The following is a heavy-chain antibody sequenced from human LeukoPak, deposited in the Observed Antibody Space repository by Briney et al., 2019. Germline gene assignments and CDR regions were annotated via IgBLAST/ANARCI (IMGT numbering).Heavy chain of an antibody. CDR2: ISYNSDTI. D-gene: IGHD2-21*02. CDR3: AKDYCGGDCYSGWYFDL. V-gene: IGHV3-9*01. J-gene: IGHJ2*01. Sequence: GGSLRLSCAASGFTFDDYAMHWVRQAPGKGLEWVSGISYNSDTIAYADSVKGRFTISRDNAKNSLYLQMNSLRAEDTALFYCAKDYCGGDCYSGWYFDLWGRGTLVTVSS. CDR1: GFTFDDYA.